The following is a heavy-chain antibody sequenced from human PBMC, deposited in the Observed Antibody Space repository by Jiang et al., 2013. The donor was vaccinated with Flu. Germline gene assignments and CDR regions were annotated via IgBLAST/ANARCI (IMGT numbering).Heavy chain of an antibody. Sequence: GAEVKKPGASVKVSCKASGYTFTSYGISWVRQAPGQGLEWMGWISAYNGNTNYAQKFQGRLTMTTDTSASTAYMELRSLRSDDTAVYYCARDSVGGSAGLIDYWGQGTLVTVSS. CDR1: GYTFTSYG. CDR2: ISAYNGNT. D-gene: IGHD1-26*01. CDR3: ARDSVGGSAGLIDY. V-gene: IGHV1-18*01. J-gene: IGHJ4*02.